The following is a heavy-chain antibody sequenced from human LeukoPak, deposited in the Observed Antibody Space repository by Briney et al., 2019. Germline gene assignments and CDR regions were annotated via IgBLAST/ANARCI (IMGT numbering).Heavy chain of an antibody. CDR2: ISGSGDKT. J-gene: IGHJ4*02. D-gene: IGHD1-1*01. CDR3: ARYSRTTGTTSNFDY. Sequence: GGSLRLSCAASGFTVSSNYMSWVRQAPGKGLEWVSSISGSGDKTYYADSVKGQFTISRDNSKNTLYLQMNSLGAEDTAVYYCARYSRTTGTTSNFDYWGQGTLVTVSS. CDR1: GFTVSSNY. V-gene: IGHV3-23*01.